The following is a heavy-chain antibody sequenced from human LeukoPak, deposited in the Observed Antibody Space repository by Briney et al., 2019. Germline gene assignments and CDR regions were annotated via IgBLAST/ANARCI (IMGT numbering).Heavy chain of an antibody. J-gene: IGHJ4*02. CDR3: AKDSGAPRYDSSGYCLDY. CDR1: GFTFSSYG. Sequence: PGGSLRLSCAASGFTFSSYGMHWVRQTPGRGLEWVAVIWYDGSNKYYADSVKGRFTISRDNSKNTLYLQMNSLRAEDTAVYYCAKDSGAPRYDSSGYCLDYWGQGTLVTVSS. D-gene: IGHD3-22*01. CDR2: IWYDGSNK. V-gene: IGHV3-33*06.